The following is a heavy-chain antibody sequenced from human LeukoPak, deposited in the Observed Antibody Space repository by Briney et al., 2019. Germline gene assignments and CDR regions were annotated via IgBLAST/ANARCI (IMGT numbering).Heavy chain of an antibody. V-gene: IGHV4-34*01. CDR2: MSHTGAT. J-gene: IGHJ4*02. Sequence: PSETLSLTCAVFGGSFSGYYWSWIRQSPEKGLEWIGEMSHTGATNYNPSLKSRVTISVDTSKNQFSLKLSSVTAADTAVYYCKMITGTYDYWGQGTLVTVSS. CDR1: GGSFSGYY. D-gene: IGHD1-20*01. CDR3: KMITGTYDY.